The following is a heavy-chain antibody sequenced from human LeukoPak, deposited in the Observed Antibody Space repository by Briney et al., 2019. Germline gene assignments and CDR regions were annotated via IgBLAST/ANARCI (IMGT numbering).Heavy chain of an antibody. Sequence: PGGSLRLSCAPSAFSLIRDGMEWVRQAPGKGLEWVAFIRYDGSNKYYADSVKGRFTISRDNSKNTLYLQMSSLRAEDTAVYYCSTKIVRVGAATQRVDYWGQGTLVTVSS. CDR3: STKIVRVGAATQRVDY. CDR2: IRYDGSNK. D-gene: IGHD2-15*01. CDR1: AFSLIRDG. J-gene: IGHJ4*02. V-gene: IGHV3-30*02.